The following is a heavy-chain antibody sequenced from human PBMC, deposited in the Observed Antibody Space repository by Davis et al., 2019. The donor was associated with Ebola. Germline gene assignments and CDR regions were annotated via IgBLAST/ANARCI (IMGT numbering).Heavy chain of an antibody. J-gene: IGHJ4*02. Sequence: GGSLRLSCSASGFTFSTYGMHWVRQAPGKGLEYVSAIKSNGDSANSADSVKGRFTVSRDNSKNTVYLQMTRLKVEDTAVYYCVKGWLVHDFWGQGTLVTVSS. V-gene: IGHV3-64D*08. CDR1: GFTFSTYG. CDR3: VKGWLVHDF. CDR2: IKSNGDSA. D-gene: IGHD6-6*01.